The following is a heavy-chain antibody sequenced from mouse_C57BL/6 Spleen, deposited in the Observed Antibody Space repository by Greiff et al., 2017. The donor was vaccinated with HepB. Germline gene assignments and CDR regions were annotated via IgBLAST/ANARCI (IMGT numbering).Heavy chain of an antibody. V-gene: IGHV1-53*01. D-gene: IGHD1-1*01. CDR2: INPSNGGT. CDR1: GYTFTSYW. CDR3: ARSGYYYGSSWYFGV. J-gene: IGHJ1*03. Sequence: QVQLQQPGTELVKPGASVKLSCKASGYTFTSYWMHWVKQRPGQGLEWIGNINPSNGGTNYNEKFKSKATLTVDKSSSTAYMHLSSLTSVDSAVYYCARSGYYYGSSWYFGVCGTGTTVTVSS.